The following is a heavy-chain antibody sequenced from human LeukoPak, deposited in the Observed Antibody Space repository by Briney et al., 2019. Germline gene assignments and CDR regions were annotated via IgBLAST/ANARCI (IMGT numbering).Heavy chain of an antibody. J-gene: IGHJ6*04. CDR2: IYYADDYT. CDR1: GFPFSSYS. Sequence: PGGSLRLSCAASGFIASGFPFSSYSMSWVRQAQGKGLGWVSTIYYADDYTYYADSVKGRFTISRDNAKNSLYLQMNSLRAEDTAVYYCAELGITMIGGVWGKGTTVTISS. CDR3: AELGITMIGGV. V-gene: IGHV3-23*05. D-gene: IGHD3-10*02.